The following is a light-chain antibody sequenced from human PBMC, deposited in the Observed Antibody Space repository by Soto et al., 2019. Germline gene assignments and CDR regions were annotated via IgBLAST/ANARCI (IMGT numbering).Light chain of an antibody. V-gene: IGLV1-44*01. CDR1: SSNIGSNT. CDR3: AACDDRLNGYV. Sequence: QSVLTQPPSASGTPGQRVTISCSGSSSNIGSNTVNWYQQLPGTAPKLLIYSNHHRPSGVPDRFSGSKSGTSASLAISGLQSEDEADYYCAACDDRLNGYVFGTGTKLTVL. J-gene: IGLJ1*01. CDR2: SNH.